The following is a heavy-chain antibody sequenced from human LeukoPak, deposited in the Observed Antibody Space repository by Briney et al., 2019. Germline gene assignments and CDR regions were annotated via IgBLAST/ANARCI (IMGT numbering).Heavy chain of an antibody. CDR3: ARWVWTTVTTNYYYYMDV. CDR1: GASISNDY. V-gene: IGHV4-59*08. D-gene: IGHD4-17*01. Sequence: SETLSLTCTVPGASISNDYWSWIRQPPGQGLEWIGYMYNSGSTKYNPSLKSRVTISVDTSKNQFSLKVTSVTAADTAVYYCARWVWTTVTTNYYYYMDVWGKGTTVTVSS. CDR2: MYNSGST. J-gene: IGHJ6*03.